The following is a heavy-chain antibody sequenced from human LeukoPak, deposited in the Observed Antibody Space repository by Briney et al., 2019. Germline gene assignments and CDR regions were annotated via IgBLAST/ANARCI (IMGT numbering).Heavy chain of an antibody. J-gene: IGHJ4*02. V-gene: IGHV3-23*01. Sequence: GGSLRFSCAASGFTFSSYAMSWVRQASGKGLEWVSAISGSGGSTYYADSVKGRFTISRDNSKNTLYLQMNSLRAEDTAVYYCAKEGSGYDYFDYWGQGTLVTVSS. D-gene: IGHD5-12*01. CDR2: ISGSGGST. CDR3: AKEGSGYDYFDY. CDR1: GFTFSSYA.